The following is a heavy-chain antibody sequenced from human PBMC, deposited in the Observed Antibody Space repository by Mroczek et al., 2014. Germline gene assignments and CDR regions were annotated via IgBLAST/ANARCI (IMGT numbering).Heavy chain of an antibody. D-gene: IGHD5-18*01. J-gene: IGHJ4*02. Sequence: QVQLQQWGAGLLKPSETLSLTCAVYGGSFSGYYWSWIRQPPGKGLEWIGEINHSGSTNYNPSLKSRVTISVDTSKNQFSLKLSSVTAADTAVYYCARSWRGYSYGGYWGQGTLVTVSS. V-gene: IGHV4-34*01. CDR3: ARSWRGYSYGGY. CDR2: INHSGST. CDR1: GGSFSGYY.